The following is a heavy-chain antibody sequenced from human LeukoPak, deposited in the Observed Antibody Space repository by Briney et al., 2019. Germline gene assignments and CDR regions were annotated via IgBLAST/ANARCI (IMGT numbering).Heavy chain of an antibody. CDR3: ASPGGFAI. CDR1: GDSISSGSYY. J-gene: IGHJ3*02. Sequence: PSETLSLTCTVSGDSISSGSYYWNGIRQPAGKGLEWIGRFYITAGTNYNPSLKSRVTISVDTSKNQFSLKLTSVTAADTAVYYCASPGGFAIWGQGTVVTVSS. CDR2: FYITAGT. V-gene: IGHV4-61*02.